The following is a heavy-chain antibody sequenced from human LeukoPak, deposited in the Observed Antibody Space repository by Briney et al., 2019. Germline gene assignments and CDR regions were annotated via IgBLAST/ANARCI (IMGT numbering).Heavy chain of an antibody. CDR3: ARWWDDGSGYSYYYGMDV. CDR2: INAANGST. V-gene: IGHV1-3*01. Sequence: ASVKVSCKASGYSFTDYAMHWVRQAPGQRLEWMGWINAANGSTKYSQKFQGRVTITRDTSASTVYMELSSLRSDDTAVYYCARWWDDGSGYSYYYGMDVWGQGTTVTVSS. D-gene: IGHD3-22*01. CDR1: GYSFTDYA. J-gene: IGHJ6*02.